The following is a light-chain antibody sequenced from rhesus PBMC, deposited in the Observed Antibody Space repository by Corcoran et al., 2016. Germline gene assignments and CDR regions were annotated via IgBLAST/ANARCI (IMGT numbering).Light chain of an antibody. Sequence: QVILTQSPATLSLSPGERATLSCRASQSVSSYLAWYQQKPGQAPRLLSYGASSRATGIPDRFSGSGSGTDFTLTISSLEPEDVGVYHCYQHSSGYSFGQGTKVEIK. CDR2: GAS. V-gene: IGKV3-10*01. J-gene: IGKJ2*01. CDR1: QSVSSY. CDR3: YQHSSGYS.